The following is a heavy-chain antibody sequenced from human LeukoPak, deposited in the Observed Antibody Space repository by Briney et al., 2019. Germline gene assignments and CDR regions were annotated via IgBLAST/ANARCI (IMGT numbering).Heavy chain of an antibody. J-gene: IGHJ3*02. CDR3: ARRGLYTIFGVVISTVSNDAFDI. D-gene: IGHD3-3*01. CDR1: GFTFTNHG. V-gene: IGHV3-30*03. CDR2: ISYDEGKE. Sequence: GRSLRLSCAASGFTFTNHGLHWVRQAPGKGLEWVAVISYDEGKEYYADSVKGRFTISRDNSKNTMFLQMNSLRAEDTAVYYCARRGLYTIFGVVISTVSNDAFDIWGQGTMVTVSS.